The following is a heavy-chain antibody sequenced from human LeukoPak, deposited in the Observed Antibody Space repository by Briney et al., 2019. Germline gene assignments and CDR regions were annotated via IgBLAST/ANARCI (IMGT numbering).Heavy chain of an antibody. CDR2: IYYSGST. CDR3: ARGGDPRNRFDP. V-gene: IGHV4-31*03. Sequence: KPSETLSLTCTVSGGSISSGGYYWSWIRQHPGKGLEWIGYIYYSGSTYYNPSLKSRVTISVDTSKNQFSLKLSSVTAADTAVYYCARGGDPRNRFDPWGQGTLVTVSS. D-gene: IGHD2-21*02. J-gene: IGHJ5*02. CDR1: GGSISSGGYY.